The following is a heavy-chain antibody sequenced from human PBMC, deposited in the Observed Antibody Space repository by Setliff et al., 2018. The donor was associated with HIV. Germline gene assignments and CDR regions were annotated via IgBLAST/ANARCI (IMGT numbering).Heavy chain of an antibody. D-gene: IGHD5-18*01. CDR3: ARGGKTALVTKSFDY. CDR2: IDYSGSA. V-gene: IGHV4-31*11. Sequence: SETLSLTCAVSGVSITSATYYWSWIRHSPGKGLEWIGYIDYSGSAFYNPFLKIRLTISRDTSKNQFPLRMKSVPAADTAVYYCARGGKTALVTKSFDYWGQGTLVTVS. J-gene: IGHJ4*02. CDR1: GVSITSATYY.